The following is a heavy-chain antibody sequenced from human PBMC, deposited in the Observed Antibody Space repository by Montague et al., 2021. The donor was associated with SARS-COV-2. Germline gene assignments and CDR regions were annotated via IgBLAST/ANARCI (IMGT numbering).Heavy chain of an antibody. CDR3: ARVVRYYDFWSGYTEYYYYGMDV. V-gene: IGHV4-59*01. D-gene: IGHD3-3*01. Sequence: SETLSLTCTVSGGSISSYFWSWIRRPPGKGLEWIGSIYYSGTTNYSPSLKSRVTISVDTPKNQFSLKLSSVTAADTAVYYCARVVRYYDFWSGYTEYYYYGMDVWGQGTTVTVSS. CDR1: GGSISSYF. CDR2: IYYSGTT. J-gene: IGHJ6*02.